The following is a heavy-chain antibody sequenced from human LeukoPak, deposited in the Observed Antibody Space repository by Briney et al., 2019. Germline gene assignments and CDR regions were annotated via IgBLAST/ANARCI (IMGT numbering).Heavy chain of an antibody. CDR1: GYTFTGYY. D-gene: IGHD6-19*01. Sequence: GESLKISCKGSGYTFTGYYMHWVRQAPGQGLEWMGWINPDSGGTNYAQNFQGRATMTRGTSISTAYMELSRLRSDDTAVYYCARDPRTSGQWLLFDFWGQGTLVTVSP. CDR3: ARDPRTSGQWLLFDF. CDR2: INPDSGGT. J-gene: IGHJ4*02. V-gene: IGHV1-2*02.